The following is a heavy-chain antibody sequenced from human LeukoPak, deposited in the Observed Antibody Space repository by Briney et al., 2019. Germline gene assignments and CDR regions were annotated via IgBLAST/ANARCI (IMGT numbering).Heavy chain of an antibody. Sequence: SETLSLTCAVSGESFSHYYWSWLRQTPGKGLEWIGEINHRGTTNYNPSLKSRVTISVDTPKNQFSLKLSSVTAADTAVYYCARLPLRSHFDYWGQGTLVTVSS. CDR1: GESFSHYY. CDR3: ARLPLRSHFDY. V-gene: IGHV4-34*01. CDR2: INHRGTT. J-gene: IGHJ4*02.